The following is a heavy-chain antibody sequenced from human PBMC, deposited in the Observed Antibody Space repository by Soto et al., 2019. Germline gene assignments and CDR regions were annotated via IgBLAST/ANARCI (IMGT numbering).Heavy chain of an antibody. CDR1: GFTFNTCS. Sequence: GGSLRLSCEASGFTFNTCSMHWVRQPPGKGLEWLAAISYDGTQKYYADSVKGRFIISRDNSKKTLYLEMNILRAEDTAVYYCARAGGTTVTGLWHFDSWGQGTLVTGSS. CDR3: ARAGGTTVTGLWHFDS. CDR2: ISYDGTQK. V-gene: IGHV3-33*01. J-gene: IGHJ4*02. D-gene: IGHD4-17*01.